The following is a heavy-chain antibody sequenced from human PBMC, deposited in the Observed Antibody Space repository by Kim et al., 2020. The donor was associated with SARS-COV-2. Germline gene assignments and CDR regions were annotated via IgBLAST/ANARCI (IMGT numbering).Heavy chain of an antibody. Sequence: GGSLRLSCAASGFTFGDYAMHWVRQAPGKGLEWVSGISWNSGSIGYADSVKGRFTISRDNAKNSLYLQMNSLRAEDTALYYCAKVVQTDYDFWSGSPGGYYYYMDVWGKGTTVTVSS. CDR2: ISWNSGSI. CDR3: AKVVQTDYDFWSGSPGGYYYYMDV. V-gene: IGHV3-9*01. CDR1: GFTFGDYA. D-gene: IGHD3-3*01. J-gene: IGHJ6*03.